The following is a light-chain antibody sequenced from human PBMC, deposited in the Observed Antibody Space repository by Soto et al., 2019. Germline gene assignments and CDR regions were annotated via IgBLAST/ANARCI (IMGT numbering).Light chain of an antibody. V-gene: IGKV1-27*01. J-gene: IGKJ1*01. CDR1: QGISNY. Sequence: DIRMTQSPSSLSASVRDRVTITCRASQGISNYLAWYQQKPGKVPKLLIYAASTLQSGVPSRFSGSGSGTDFTLTISSLQPEDVATYYCPKYDSAPWTFGQETKVEIK. CDR2: AAS. CDR3: PKYDSAPWT.